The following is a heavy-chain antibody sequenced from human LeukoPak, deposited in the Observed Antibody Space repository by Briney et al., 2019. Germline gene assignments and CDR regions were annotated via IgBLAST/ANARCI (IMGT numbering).Heavy chain of an antibody. V-gene: IGHV3-48*01. Sequence: GGSLRLSCAASGFTLSRYWMSWVRQAPGKGLEWVSYISSSGSTIYYADSVKGRFTISRDNSKNTLYLQMNSLRAEDTAVYYCAKAPPLGMLDYWGQGTLVTVSS. D-gene: IGHD2-8*01. J-gene: IGHJ4*02. CDR3: AKAPPLGMLDY. CDR1: GFTLSRYW. CDR2: ISSSGSTI.